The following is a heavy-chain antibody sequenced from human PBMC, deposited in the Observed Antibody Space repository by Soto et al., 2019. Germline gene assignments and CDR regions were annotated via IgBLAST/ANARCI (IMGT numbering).Heavy chain of an antibody. CDR1: GFTFSSYG. CDR2: IWYDGSNK. J-gene: IGHJ6*02. D-gene: IGHD4-17*01. Sequence: QVQLVESGGGVVQPGRSLRLSCAASGFTFSSYGMHWVRQAPGKGLEWVAVIWYDGSNKYYADSVKGRFTISRDNSKNTLYLQMNSLRAEDTAVYYCARGYDYGDYDVWGQGTTVTVSS. CDR3: ARGYDYGDYDV. V-gene: IGHV3-33*01.